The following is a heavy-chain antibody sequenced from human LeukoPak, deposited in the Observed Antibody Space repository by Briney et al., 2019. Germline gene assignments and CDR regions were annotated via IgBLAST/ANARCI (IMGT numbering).Heavy chain of an antibody. D-gene: IGHD6-19*01. CDR1: DYSIISNHY. CDR3: ARKTVTGTRYQFDH. J-gene: IGHJ4*02. V-gene: IGHV4-38-2*02. Sequence: SETLSLTCIVSDYSIISNHYWGWVRQPPGKGLEWIGHVYHGGSIYYNPSLKSRVTISLDTSKNQFSLRLSSLTAADTALYYCARKTVTGTRYQFDHWGPGTLVTVSS. CDR2: VYHGGSI.